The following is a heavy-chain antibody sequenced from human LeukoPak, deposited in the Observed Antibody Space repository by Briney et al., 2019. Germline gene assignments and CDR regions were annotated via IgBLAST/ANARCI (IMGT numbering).Heavy chain of an antibody. D-gene: IGHD3-16*02. CDR1: GGSISSGGYY. V-gene: IGHV4-31*03. CDR3: ARVKTYWGYDYVWGSYRSNWFDP. Sequence: SQTLSLTCTVSGGSISSGGYYWSWIRQHPGKGLEWIGYIYYSGSTYYNPSLKSRVTISVDTSKNQFSLKLSSVTAADTAVYYCARVKTYWGYDYVWGSYRSNWFDPWGQGTLVTVSS. J-gene: IGHJ5*02. CDR2: IYYSGST.